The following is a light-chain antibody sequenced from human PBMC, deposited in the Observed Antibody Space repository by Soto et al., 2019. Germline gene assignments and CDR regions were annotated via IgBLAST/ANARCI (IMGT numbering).Light chain of an antibody. Sequence: DIQLTQSPSFLSVSVRDRVTITCRASQGISTYLAWYQQKPGKAPTLLIYAASTLQSGVPSRFSGSGSGTEFTLTISSLQPEDFATYYCQQRNTYPRTFGQGTKVEIK. V-gene: IGKV1-9*01. CDR2: AAS. J-gene: IGKJ1*01. CDR1: QGISTY. CDR3: QQRNTYPRT.